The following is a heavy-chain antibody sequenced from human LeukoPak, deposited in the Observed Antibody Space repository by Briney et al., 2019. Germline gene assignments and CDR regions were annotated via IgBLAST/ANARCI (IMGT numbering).Heavy chain of an antibody. J-gene: IGHJ4*02. Sequence: SETLSLTCTVSGDSISSGGYYWSWIRQHPGKGLEWIGYIYYSGSTNYNPSLKSRVTISVDTSKNQFSLKLSSVTAADTAVYYCAREVGDYVGVFDYWGQGTLVTVSS. CDR1: GDSISSGGYY. V-gene: IGHV4-61*08. D-gene: IGHD4-17*01. CDR3: AREVGDYVGVFDY. CDR2: IYYSGST.